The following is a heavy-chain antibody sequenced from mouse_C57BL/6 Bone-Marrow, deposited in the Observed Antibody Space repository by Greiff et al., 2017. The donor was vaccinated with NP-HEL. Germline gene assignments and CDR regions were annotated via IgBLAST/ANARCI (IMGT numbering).Heavy chain of an antibody. CDR1: GFSLTSYG. Sequence: VQGVESGPGLVQPSQSLSITCTVSGFSLTSYGVHWVRQSPGKGLEWLGVIWSGGSTDYNAAFISRLSISKDNSKSQVFFKMNSLQADDTAIYYCARNRGYDYDPYYFDYWGQGTTLTVSS. J-gene: IGHJ2*01. V-gene: IGHV2-2*01. D-gene: IGHD2-4*01. CDR2: IWSGGST. CDR3: ARNRGYDYDPYYFDY.